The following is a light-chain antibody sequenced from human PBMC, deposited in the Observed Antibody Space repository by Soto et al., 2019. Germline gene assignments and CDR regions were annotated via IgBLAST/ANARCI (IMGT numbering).Light chain of an antibody. CDR1: QSVSNY. Sequence: EIVLTQSPATLSLSPGERATLSCRASQSVSNYLAWYQQKPGQAPRLLISDASNRATGIPARFSGSGSGTDFTLTISSLEPEDFAVYYCQLRSNWPPLYTFGHGTKLDIK. CDR3: QLRSNWPPLYT. J-gene: IGKJ2*01. CDR2: DAS. V-gene: IGKV3-11*01.